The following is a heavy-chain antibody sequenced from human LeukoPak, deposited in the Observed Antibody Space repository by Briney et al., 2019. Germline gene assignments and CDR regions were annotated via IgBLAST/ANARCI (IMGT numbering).Heavy chain of an antibody. CDR3: ARLVVVVPDYYYGMDV. D-gene: IGHD2-2*01. CDR2: IDPSDSYT. V-gene: IGHV5-10-1*01. Sequence: GESLKISCKGSGYSFTSYWISWVRQMPGKGLEWMGRIDPSDSYTNYSPSFQGHVTISADKSISTAYLQWSSLKASDTAMYYCARLVVVVPDYYYGMDVWGQGTLVTVSS. CDR1: GYSFTSYW. J-gene: IGHJ6*02.